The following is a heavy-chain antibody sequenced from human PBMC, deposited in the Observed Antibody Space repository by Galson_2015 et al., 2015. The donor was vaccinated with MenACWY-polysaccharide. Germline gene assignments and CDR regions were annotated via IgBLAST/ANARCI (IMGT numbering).Heavy chain of an antibody. CDR2: VYYSGST. D-gene: IGHD2-2*02. J-gene: IGHJ4*02. V-gene: IGHV4-59*01. Sequence: LSLTCSVSGGSITNFFWRWTRQPPWKGLEWIGWVYYSGSTKYVPSLGSRVTMSLDASKNQFSLRLSSVTAADTAVYYCARAPRRDNTFDYFDFWGQGTLVTVST. CDR3: ARAPRRDNTFDYFDF. CDR1: GGSITNFF.